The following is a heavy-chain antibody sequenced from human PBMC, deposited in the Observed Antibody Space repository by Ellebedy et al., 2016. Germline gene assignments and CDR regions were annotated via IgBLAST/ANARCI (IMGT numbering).Heavy chain of an antibody. J-gene: IGHJ6*03. CDR1: GFTFSSNS. V-gene: IGHV3-48*04. CDR3: ARARYYMDV. Sequence: GGSLRLSXAGSGFTFSSNSMSWVRQAPGKGLEWVSYISNTGNSIYYADSVKGRFTISRDNAKNSLYLQMNSLRAEDTAVYYCARARYYMDVWGNGTTVIVSS. CDR2: ISNTGNSI.